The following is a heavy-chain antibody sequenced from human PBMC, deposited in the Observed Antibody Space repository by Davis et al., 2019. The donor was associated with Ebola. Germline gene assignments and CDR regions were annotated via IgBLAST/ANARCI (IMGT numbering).Heavy chain of an antibody. CDR3: ASYIAAAGHFDY. CDR1: GGSISSSSYF. J-gene: IGHJ4*02. CDR2: MYYSGST. D-gene: IGHD6-13*01. Sequence: SETLSLTCTVSGGSISSSSYFWGWIRQPPGKGLEWIGYMYYSGSTYYNPSLKSRVTISVDTSRDQFSLRLSSVTAADTAVYYFASYIAAAGHFDYWGQGTLVTVSS. V-gene: IGHV4-39*01.